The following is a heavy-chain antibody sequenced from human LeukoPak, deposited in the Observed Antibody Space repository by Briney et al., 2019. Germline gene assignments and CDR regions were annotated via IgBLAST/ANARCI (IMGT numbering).Heavy chain of an antibody. CDR1: GFTFSDYG. J-gene: IGHJ3*02. CDR3: AKSKPPREYCSATSCFAGFGAFDI. CDR2: TSYDESEK. V-gene: IGHV3-30*18. D-gene: IGHD2-2*01. Sequence: PGGSLRLSRAASGFTFSDYGMNWVRQAPGKGLEWVAITSYDESEKYYVDSVKGRFTISRDNSKNTLYLQMNSLRTEDTAVYYCAKSKPPREYCSATSCFAGFGAFDIWGQGTMVTVSS.